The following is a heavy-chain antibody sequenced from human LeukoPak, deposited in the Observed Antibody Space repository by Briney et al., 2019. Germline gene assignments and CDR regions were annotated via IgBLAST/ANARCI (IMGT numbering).Heavy chain of an antibody. CDR3: ARVYGDNQYYFDY. D-gene: IGHD4-17*01. CDR2: IYYSGST. Sequence: SGTLSLTCTVSGGSISSYYWSWIRQPPGKGLEWIGYIYYSGSTNYNPSLKSRVTISVDTSKNQFSLKLSSVTAADTAVYYCARVYGDNQYYFDYWGQGTLVTVSS. V-gene: IGHV4-59*01. CDR1: GGSISSYY. J-gene: IGHJ4*02.